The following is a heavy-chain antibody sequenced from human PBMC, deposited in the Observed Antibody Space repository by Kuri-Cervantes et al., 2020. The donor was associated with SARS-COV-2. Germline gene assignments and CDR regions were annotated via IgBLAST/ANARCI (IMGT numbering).Heavy chain of an antibody. Sequence: SLKISCAASGFTFSSYAMHWVRQAPGKGLEWVAVISYDGSNKYYADSVKGRFTISRDNSKNTLYLQMNSLRAEDTAVYYCARQVFDAFDIWGQGTMVTVSS. V-gene: IGHV3-30-3*01. CDR3: ARQVFDAFDI. CDR2: ISYDGSNK. J-gene: IGHJ3*02. CDR1: GFTFSSYA.